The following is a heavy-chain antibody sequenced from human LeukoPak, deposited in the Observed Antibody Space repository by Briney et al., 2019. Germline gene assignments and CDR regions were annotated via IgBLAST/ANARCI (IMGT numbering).Heavy chain of an antibody. D-gene: IGHD2-2*01. V-gene: IGHV3-30*04. CDR3: ARARVRAIFDY. Sequence: PGRSLRLSCAASGFTFSSYAMHWVRQAPGKGLEWVAVISYDDGSNKYYADSVKGRFTISIDKSKNTLYLKMNSLRAADTAVYYCARARVRAIFDYWGQGTLVSVSS. J-gene: IGHJ4*02. CDR2: ISYDDGSNK. CDR1: GFTFSSYA.